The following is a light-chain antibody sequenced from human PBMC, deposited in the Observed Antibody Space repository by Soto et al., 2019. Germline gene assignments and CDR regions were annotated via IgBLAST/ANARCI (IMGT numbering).Light chain of an antibody. J-gene: IGLJ2*01. CDR2: EVS. CDR3: SSYTSNNNVL. CDR1: SSDVGGYNY. V-gene: IGLV2-14*01. Sequence: QSALTQPASVSGSPGQSITISCTGTSSDVGGYNYVSWYQQHPGKAPKLMIYEVSNRPSGVSNRFSGSKSGNTASLTISGLQAEDEADYYCSSYTSNNNVLFGGGTQLTVL.